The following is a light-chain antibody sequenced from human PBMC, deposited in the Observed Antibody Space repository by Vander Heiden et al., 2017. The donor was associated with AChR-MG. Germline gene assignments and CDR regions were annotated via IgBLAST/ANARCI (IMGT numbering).Light chain of an antibody. J-gene: IGKJ1*01. CDR3: QQENNWPRT. Sequence: EIVMTQSPATLSVSPGERATLSCRASQSVSSNLAWYQQKPGQAPRLLIYGASTRATGIPARFSGSGSGTEFTLTISSLQSEDFAVYSCQQENNWPRTFGQRTKVEIK. V-gene: IGKV3-15*01. CDR2: GAS. CDR1: QSVSSN.